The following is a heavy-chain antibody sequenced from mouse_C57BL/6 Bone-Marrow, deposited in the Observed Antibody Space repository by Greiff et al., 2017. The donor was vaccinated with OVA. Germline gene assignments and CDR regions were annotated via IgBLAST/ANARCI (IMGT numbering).Heavy chain of an antibody. CDR2: ISSGSSTI. Sequence: EVMLVESGGGLVKPGGSLKLSCAASGFTFSDYGMHWVRQAPEKGLEWVAYISSGSSTIYYADTVKGRFTISRDNAKNTLFLQMTSLRSEDTAMYYCASPLYYDYGFAYWGQGTLVTVSA. D-gene: IGHD2-4*01. CDR3: ASPLYYDYGFAY. CDR1: GFTFSDYG. V-gene: IGHV5-17*01. J-gene: IGHJ3*01.